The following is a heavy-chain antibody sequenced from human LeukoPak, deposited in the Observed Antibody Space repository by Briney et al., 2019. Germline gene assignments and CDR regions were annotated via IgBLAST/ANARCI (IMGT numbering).Heavy chain of an antibody. Sequence: GRSLRLSCAASGFSFGGYALHWVRQAPGKGLEWVASISWNSGDIVHADSVKGRFTISRDNSKNTVYLQMNRLRVEDTALYYCVRSLDYWGQGTLVTVSS. CDR1: GFSFGGYA. CDR2: ISWNSGDI. CDR3: VRSLDY. D-gene: IGHD5-24*01. J-gene: IGHJ4*02. V-gene: IGHV3-9*01.